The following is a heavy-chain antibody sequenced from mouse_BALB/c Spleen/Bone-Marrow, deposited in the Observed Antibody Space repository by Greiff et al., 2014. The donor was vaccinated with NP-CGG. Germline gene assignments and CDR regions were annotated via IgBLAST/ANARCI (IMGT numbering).Heavy chain of an antibody. D-gene: IGHD4-1*01. Sequence: EVKVEESGGGLVQPGGSRKLSCAASGFTFSSFGMHWARQAPERGLEWVAYISRGSSTIFYADTVKGRFTISRDNPKNTLFLQMTSLRSEDTAMYYCTRGGNWEDFDYWGQGTTLTVSS. CDR3: TRGGNWEDFDY. CDR2: ISRGSSTI. J-gene: IGHJ2*01. CDR1: GFTFSSFG. V-gene: IGHV5-17*02.